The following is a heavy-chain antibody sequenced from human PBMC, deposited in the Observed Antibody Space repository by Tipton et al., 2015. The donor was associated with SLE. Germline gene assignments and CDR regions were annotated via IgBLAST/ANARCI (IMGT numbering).Heavy chain of an antibody. J-gene: IGHJ4*02. Sequence: TLSLTCTVPGGFISSYYWSWTRQPPGKGLEWIGYIYYSGSTNYNPSLKSRVTISVDTSKNQFSLKLSPVTAADTAVYYCARTDWGYFDYWGQGTLVTVSS. D-gene: IGHD7-27*01. CDR2: IYYSGST. CDR1: GGFISSYY. CDR3: ARTDWGYFDY. V-gene: IGHV4-59*07.